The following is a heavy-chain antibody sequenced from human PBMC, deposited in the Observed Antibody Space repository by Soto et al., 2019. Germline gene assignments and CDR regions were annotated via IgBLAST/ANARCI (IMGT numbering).Heavy chain of an antibody. Sequence: SETLSLTCTVSGGSISSGSYYWSWIRQPPGKGLEFIGYIYYTGYTYYNPSLKSRLTISVDTSKNQFSLTLSSMTAADTDVYYCARDPYYLRTVGAHWFDPWGQGTLVTVSS. CDR3: ARDPYYLRTVGAHWFDP. V-gene: IGHV4-30-4*01. CDR2: IYYTGYT. J-gene: IGHJ5*02. D-gene: IGHD2-21*01. CDR1: GGSISSGSYY.